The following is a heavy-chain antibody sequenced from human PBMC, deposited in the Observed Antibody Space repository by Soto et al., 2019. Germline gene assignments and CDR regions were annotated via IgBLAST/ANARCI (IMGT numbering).Heavy chain of an antibody. J-gene: IGHJ6*03. D-gene: IGHD4-17*01. CDR1: GFTFGDYA. Sequence: GGSLRLSCTASGFTFGDYAMSWFRQAPGKGLEWVGFIRSKAYGGTTEYAASVKGRFTISRDDSKSIAYLQMNSLKTEDTAVYYCTRDRQWTDYGDYLWDMSDYYYMDVWGKGTTVTVSS. CDR3: TRDRQWTDYGDYLWDMSDYYYMDV. CDR2: IRSKAYGGTT. V-gene: IGHV3-49*03.